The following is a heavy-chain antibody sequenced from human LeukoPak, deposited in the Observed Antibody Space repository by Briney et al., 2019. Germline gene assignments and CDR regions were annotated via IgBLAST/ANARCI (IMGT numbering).Heavy chain of an antibody. V-gene: IGHV4-4*02. D-gene: IGHD3-22*01. CDR2: ISHSGST. Sequence: SETLSLTCAVSGGSISSSNWWSWVRQPPGKGLEWIGEISHSGSTNYNPSLKSRVTISVDKSKNQFSLKLSSVTAADTAVYYCAREARSGYYDSSGTYVYWGQGTLVTVPS. J-gene: IGHJ4*02. CDR3: AREARSGYYDSSGTYVY. CDR1: GGSISSSNW.